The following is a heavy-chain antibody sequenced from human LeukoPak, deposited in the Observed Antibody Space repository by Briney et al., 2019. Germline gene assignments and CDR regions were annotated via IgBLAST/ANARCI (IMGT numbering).Heavy chain of an antibody. J-gene: IGHJ4*02. V-gene: IGHV1-69*05. CDR3: AREGDSSGYSEFDY. D-gene: IGHD3-22*01. CDR2: IIPIFGTA. CDR1: GGTFNSYA. Sequence: ASVKVSCQASGGTFNSYAISWLRQAPGQGLEWMGVIIPIFGTANYAQKFQGRVTITTDESTSTAYMELSSLRSEDTAVYYCAREGDSSGYSEFDYWGQGTLVTVSS.